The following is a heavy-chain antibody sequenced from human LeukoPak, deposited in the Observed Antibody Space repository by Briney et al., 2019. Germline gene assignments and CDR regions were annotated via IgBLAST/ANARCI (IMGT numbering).Heavy chain of an antibody. CDR2: IKQDGSEK. Sequence: GGSLRLSCAASGFTFSSYSMNWVRQAPGKGLEWVANIKQDGSEKYYVDSVKGRFTISRDNAKNSLYLQMNSLRAEDTAVYYCATLGSYPTYFDYWGQGTLVTVSS. D-gene: IGHD1-26*01. CDR3: ATLGSYPTYFDY. J-gene: IGHJ4*02. V-gene: IGHV3-7*01. CDR1: GFTFSSYS.